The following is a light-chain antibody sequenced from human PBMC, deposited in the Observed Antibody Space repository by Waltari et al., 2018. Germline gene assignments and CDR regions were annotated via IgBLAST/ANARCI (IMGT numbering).Light chain of an antibody. CDR1: QSLLYSSNNKDY. V-gene: IGKV4-1*01. CDR3: QQYYTFAT. CDR2: WAS. Sequence: DIVMTQSPDSLAVSLGERATINCTSSQSLLYSSNNKDYLAWYQQKPGQPPKLLIYWASTRESGVPDRFSGSGSGTDFTLTISSLQAEDVAVYYCQQYYTFATFGQGTKVEIK. J-gene: IGKJ1*01.